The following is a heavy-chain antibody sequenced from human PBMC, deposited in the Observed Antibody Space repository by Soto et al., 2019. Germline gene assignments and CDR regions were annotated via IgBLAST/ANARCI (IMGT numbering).Heavy chain of an antibody. CDR3: ASDLVGASDSYGLDV. Sequence: PGGSLRLCCAASGFTFSNYGMHGGREAPGKGLEWVAIIWHDGNNKYYADSVRGRLIISRDNSKNRLYLQMNSLRAEDTAVYYCASDLVGASDSYGLDVRGQGTTVTVSS. D-gene: IGHD1-26*01. V-gene: IGHV3-33*01. J-gene: IGHJ6*02. CDR2: IWHDGNNK. CDR1: GFTFSNYG.